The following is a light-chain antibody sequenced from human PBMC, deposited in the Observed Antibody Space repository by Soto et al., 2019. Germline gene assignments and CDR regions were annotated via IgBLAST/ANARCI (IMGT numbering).Light chain of an antibody. V-gene: IGLV2-14*03. CDR1: SSDIGSYDH. CDR3: ISYTDRQSYL. J-gene: IGLJ1*01. CDR2: AVS. Sequence: VLTQPASVSGSPGQSITISCSGTSSDIGSYDHVAWYQQFPGKSPKLIIYAVSDRPSGVSDRFSGSKSGISASLTISGLQTEDEADYYCISYTDRQSYLFGTGTKSPS.